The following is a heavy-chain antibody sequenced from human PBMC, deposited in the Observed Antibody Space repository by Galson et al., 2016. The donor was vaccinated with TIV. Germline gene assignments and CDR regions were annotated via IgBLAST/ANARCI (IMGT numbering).Heavy chain of an antibody. V-gene: IGHV1-2*06. CDR1: GYTFSDYY. CDR3: ARDDGSTSGSNY. CDR2: INPNSGGT. D-gene: IGHD3-22*01. Sequence: SVKVSCKASGYTFSDYYMHWVRQAPGQGLEWMGRINPNSGGTVYAQRFQGRVTMTRDTSITTAYMDLSRLRSGDTAVYYCARDDGSTSGSNYWGQGTPVTVSS. J-gene: IGHJ4*02.